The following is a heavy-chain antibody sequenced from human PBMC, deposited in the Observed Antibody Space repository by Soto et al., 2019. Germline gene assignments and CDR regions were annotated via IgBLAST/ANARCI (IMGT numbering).Heavy chain of an antibody. J-gene: IGHJ6*02. Sequence: QVQLVQSGAEVKKPGSSVKVSCKASGGTFSSYTISWVRQAPGQGLEWMGRIIPILGIANYAQKFQGRVTITADKSTSTAYMELSSLRSEDTAVYYCARAPAAGPYYYGMDVWGQGTTVTVSS. CDR2: IIPILGIA. D-gene: IGHD6-13*01. V-gene: IGHV1-69*02. CDR1: GGTFSSYT. CDR3: ARAPAAGPYYYGMDV.